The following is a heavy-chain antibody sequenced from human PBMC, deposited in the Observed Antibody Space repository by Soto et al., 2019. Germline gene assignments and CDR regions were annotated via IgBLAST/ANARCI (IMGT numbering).Heavy chain of an antibody. CDR1: GFSFSNFG. Sequence: QVQLVESGGGVVQPGTSLRLSCAASGFSFSNFGMHWVRQAPGKGLEWVAAIADDGSEKYYGDSVKGRCTLSRDNSKNSLYLQMNSLRAEDTAVYYCAKDLTLSAVGLYHWGQGTLVTVSS. CDR2: IADDGSEK. J-gene: IGHJ5*02. V-gene: IGHV3-30*18. D-gene: IGHD6-13*01. CDR3: AKDLTLSAVGLYH.